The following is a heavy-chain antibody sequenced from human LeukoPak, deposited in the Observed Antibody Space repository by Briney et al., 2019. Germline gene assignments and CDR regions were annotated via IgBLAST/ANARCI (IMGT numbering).Heavy chain of an antibody. Sequence: SETLSLTCAVYGGSFSGHYWTWIPQSPGKGLEWIGEINHSGSTNYNPSLKSRVAISLDASENQFSLRVTSVTAADTAVYYCARGTESSGWNFDYWGQGTLVTVSS. CDR1: GGSFSGHY. D-gene: IGHD6-25*01. CDR2: INHSGST. J-gene: IGHJ4*02. V-gene: IGHV4-34*01. CDR3: ARGTESSGWNFDY.